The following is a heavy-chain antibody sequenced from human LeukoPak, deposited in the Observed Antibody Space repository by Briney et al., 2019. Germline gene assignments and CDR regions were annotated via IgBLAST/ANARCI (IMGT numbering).Heavy chain of an antibody. CDR1: GFTFSSYG. D-gene: IGHD6-13*01. J-gene: IGHJ1*01. CDR2: ISYDGSNK. V-gene: IGHV3-30*18. CDR3: AKESSSWYPYFQH. Sequence: GGSPRLSCAASGFTFSSYGMHWVRQAPGKGLEWVAVISYDGSNKYYADSVKGRFTISRDNSKNTLYLQMNSLRAEDTAVYYCAKESSSWYPYFQHWGQGTLVTVSS.